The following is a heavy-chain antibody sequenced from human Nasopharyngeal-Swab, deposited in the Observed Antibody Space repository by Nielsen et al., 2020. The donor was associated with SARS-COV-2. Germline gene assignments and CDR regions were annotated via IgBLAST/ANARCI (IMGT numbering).Heavy chain of an antibody. D-gene: IGHD2-2*01. CDR1: GYTFTSYD. V-gene: IGHV1-8*01. J-gene: IGHJ6*03. Sequence: ASVKVSCKASGYTFTSYDINWVRQATGHGLEWMGWMNPNSGNTGYAQKFQGRVTMTRNTSISTAYMELSSLRSEDTAVYYCARRWGYCSSTSCYHYYYYYMDVWGKGTTVTVSS. CDR2: MNPNSGNT. CDR3: ARRWGYCSSTSCYHYYYYYMDV.